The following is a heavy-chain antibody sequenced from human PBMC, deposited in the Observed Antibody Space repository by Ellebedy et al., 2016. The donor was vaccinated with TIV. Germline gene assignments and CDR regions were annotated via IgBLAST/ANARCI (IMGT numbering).Heavy chain of an antibody. CDR2: GYHSGST. CDR3: ARDGTVLVPAADMDV. V-gene: IGHV4-38-2*02. D-gene: IGHD2-2*01. CDR1: GGSISGYY. J-gene: IGHJ6*03. Sequence: SETLSLTCTVSGGSISGYYWSWIRQPPGKGLEWIGSGYHSGSTFYNPSLKSRVSISVDTTKNQFSLRLASVTAADTAVYYCARDGTVLVPAADMDVWGKGTTVTVSS.